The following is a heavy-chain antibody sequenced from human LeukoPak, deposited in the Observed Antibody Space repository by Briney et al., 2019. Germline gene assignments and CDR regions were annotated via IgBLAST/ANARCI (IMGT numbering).Heavy chain of an antibody. CDR1: GFTFSSYA. CDR3: ARAVQIYKKDY. J-gene: IGHJ4*02. D-gene: IGHD1-1*01. V-gene: IGHV3-23*01. CDR2: ISGSGGST. Sequence: GGSLRLSCAASGFTFSSYAMSWVRQAPGRGLEWVSAISGSGGSTYYADSVKGRFTISRDNSKNTLYLQMNSLRAEDTAVYYCARAVQIYKKDYWGQGTLVTVSS.